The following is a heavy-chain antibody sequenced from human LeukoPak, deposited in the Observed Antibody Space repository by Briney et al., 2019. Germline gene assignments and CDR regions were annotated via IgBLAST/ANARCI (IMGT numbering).Heavy chain of an antibody. V-gene: IGHV3-23*01. CDR1: GFTFSSSA. J-gene: IGHJ3*02. CDR3: ARGLDYYDSSGPGAFDI. Sequence: GGSLRLSCAASGFTFSSSAMSWVRQAPGKGLEWVSAISNNGGYTYYADSVQGRFTISRDNSKSTLCLQMNSLRAEDTAVYYCARGLDYYDSSGPGAFDIWGQGTMVTVSS. CDR2: ISNNGGYT. D-gene: IGHD3-22*01.